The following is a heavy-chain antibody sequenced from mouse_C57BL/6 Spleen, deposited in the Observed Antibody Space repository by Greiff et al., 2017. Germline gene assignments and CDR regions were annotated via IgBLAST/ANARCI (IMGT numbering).Heavy chain of an antibody. Sequence: EVKLMESGGGLVKPGGSLKLSCAASGFTFSSYAMSWVRQTPEKRLEWVATISDGGSYTYYPDNVKGRFTISRDNAKNNLYLQMSHLKSEDTAMYYCARELGQGWGQGTLVTVSA. V-gene: IGHV5-4*01. CDR2: ISDGGSYT. D-gene: IGHD4-1*01. CDR1: GFTFSSYA. CDR3: ARELGQG. J-gene: IGHJ3*01.